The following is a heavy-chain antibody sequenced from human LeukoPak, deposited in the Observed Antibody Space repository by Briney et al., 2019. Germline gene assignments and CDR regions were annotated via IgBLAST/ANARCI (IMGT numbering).Heavy chain of an antibody. D-gene: IGHD7-27*01. CDR3: ARDRAGDSFDI. Sequence: SQTLSLTCTVSGDSISSGNYYWTWIRQSAGQGLEWIGRIHTSGNINYNPSLKSQVTISIDTSKNQFSLNLNLVTAADTAVYYCARDRAGDSFDIWGQGTLVTVSS. V-gene: IGHV4-61*02. CDR2: IHTSGNI. CDR1: GDSISSGNYY. J-gene: IGHJ3*02.